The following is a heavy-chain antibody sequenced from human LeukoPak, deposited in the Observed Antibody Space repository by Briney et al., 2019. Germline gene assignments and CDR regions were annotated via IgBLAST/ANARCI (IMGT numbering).Heavy chain of an antibody. Sequence: GGSLRLSCAASGFTFGNYAMSWVRQAPGQGLEWVSDISGNAGSTYYADSVKGRFTISRDNSRNTLSLQMNSLRAEDTAVYYCAKELGYYDSSGYCDYWGQGTLVTVSS. V-gene: IGHV3-23*01. CDR1: GFTFGNYA. CDR3: AKELGYYDSSGYCDY. CDR2: ISGNAGST. D-gene: IGHD3-22*01. J-gene: IGHJ4*02.